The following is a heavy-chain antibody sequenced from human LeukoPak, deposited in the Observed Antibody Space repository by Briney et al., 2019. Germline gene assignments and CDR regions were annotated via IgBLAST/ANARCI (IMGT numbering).Heavy chain of an antibody. CDR2: IYSAGST. CDR1: GFIVSSSL. D-gene: IGHD3-10*01. CDR3: SSFGSGAYYFDY. V-gene: IGHV3-66*01. J-gene: IGHJ4*02. Sequence: GGSLRLSCAASGFIVSSSLMSWVRQAPGKGLEWVSLIYSAGSTYYADSVKGRFTISRDNSKNTLYLQMNSLRAEDTAVYYCSSFGSGAYYFDYWGQGTLVTVSS.